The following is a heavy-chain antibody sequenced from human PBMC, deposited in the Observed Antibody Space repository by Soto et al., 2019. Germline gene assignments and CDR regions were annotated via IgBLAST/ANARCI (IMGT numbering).Heavy chain of an antibody. Sequence: SETLSLTCTVSGGSISSGGYYWSWIRQHPGKGLEWIGYIYYSGSTYYNPSLKSRVTISVDTSKNQFSLKLSSVTAADTAVYYCARHPYGDFLFDYWGQGTLVTVSS. CDR2: IYYSGST. D-gene: IGHD4-17*01. V-gene: IGHV4-31*03. J-gene: IGHJ4*02. CDR1: GGSISSGGYY. CDR3: ARHPYGDFLFDY.